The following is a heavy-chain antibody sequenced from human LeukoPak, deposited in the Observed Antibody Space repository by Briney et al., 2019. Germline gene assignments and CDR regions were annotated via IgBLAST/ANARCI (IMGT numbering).Heavy chain of an antibody. CDR3: AREITMMGQKARYNWFDP. CDR2: IIPILGIA. V-gene: IGHV1-69*04. CDR1: GGTFSSYA. J-gene: IGHJ5*02. D-gene: IGHD3-22*01. Sequence: ASVKVSCKASGGTFSSYAISWVRQAPGQGLEWMGRIIPILGIANYAQKFQGRVTITADKSTSTAYMELSSLRSEDTAVYYCAREITMMGQKARYNWFDPWGQGTLVTVSS.